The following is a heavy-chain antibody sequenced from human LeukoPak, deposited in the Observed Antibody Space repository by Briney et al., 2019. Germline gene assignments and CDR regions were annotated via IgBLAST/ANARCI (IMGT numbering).Heavy chain of an antibody. CDR1: GFTFNDHG. Sequence: GGSLRLSCAASGFTFNDHGMTWVRQAPGKGLEWVSGINWNGDSAGYADSVEGRFTISRDHARNSLYLHMDSLRAEDTALYYCARTDYADWSHYYYLDVWGKGITVAVSS. V-gene: IGHV3-20*04. J-gene: IGHJ6*03. CDR3: ARTDYADWSHYYYLDV. CDR2: INWNGDSA. D-gene: IGHD4-17*01.